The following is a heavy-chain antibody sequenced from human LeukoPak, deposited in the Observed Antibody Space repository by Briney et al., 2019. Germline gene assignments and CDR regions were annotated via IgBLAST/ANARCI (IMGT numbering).Heavy chain of an antibody. Sequence: SEKVSCKAPGGTLSSYVISWVRQAPGHGLEWMGEIIPIFGTANYAQKFQGRVTITTDESTSTAYMELSSLRSEDTAVYYCATRRSHDYGDYGDYYYYYMDVWGKGTTVTVSS. D-gene: IGHD4-17*01. V-gene: IGHV1-69*05. CDR1: GGTLSSYV. CDR3: ATRRSHDYGDYGDYYYYYMDV. J-gene: IGHJ6*03. CDR2: IIPIFGTA.